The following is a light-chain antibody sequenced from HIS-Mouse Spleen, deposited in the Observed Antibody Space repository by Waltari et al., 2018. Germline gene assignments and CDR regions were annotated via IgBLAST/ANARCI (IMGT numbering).Light chain of an antibody. CDR2: AES. V-gene: IGKV1-39*01. J-gene: IGKJ3*01. CDR1: QSISSY. CDR3: QQSYSTPFT. Sequence: DIQMTQSPSSLSASVGDRVTITCRASQSISSYLNWYQQKPGKAPKLLIYAESSLQSWVPSRFSDSGSGTDFTLTISSLQPEDFATYYCQQSYSTPFTFGPGTKVDIK.